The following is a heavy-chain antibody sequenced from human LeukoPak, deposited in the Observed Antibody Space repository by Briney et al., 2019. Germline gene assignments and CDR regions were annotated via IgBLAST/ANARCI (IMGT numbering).Heavy chain of an antibody. CDR2: ISGSGGST. D-gene: IGHD1-26*01. CDR3: AKSIGYSGSYYDYYYGMDV. V-gene: IGHV3-23*01. CDR1: GFSFRNYA. J-gene: IGHJ6*02. Sequence: GGSLRLSCAASGFSFRNYALSWVRQAPGKGLEWVSAISGSGGSTYYADSVKGRFTISRDNSKNTLYLQMNSLRAEDTAVYYCAKSIGYSGSYYDYYYGMDVWGQGTTVTVSS.